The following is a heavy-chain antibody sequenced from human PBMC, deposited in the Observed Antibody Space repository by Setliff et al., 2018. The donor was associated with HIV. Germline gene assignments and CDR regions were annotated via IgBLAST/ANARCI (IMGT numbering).Heavy chain of an antibody. V-gene: IGHV1-46*01. D-gene: IGHD6-19*01. J-gene: IGHJ1*01. Sequence: ASVKVSCKASGYNFISYHLHWLRQAPGQGPEWMGIINANGGGTSYAQKFQGRVTITRDTSTNTVYMEMSGLRSEDTAVFYCARVAVPGLAYFPHWGQGTLVTVSS. CDR1: GYNFISYH. CDR2: INANGGGT. CDR3: ARVAVPGLAYFPH.